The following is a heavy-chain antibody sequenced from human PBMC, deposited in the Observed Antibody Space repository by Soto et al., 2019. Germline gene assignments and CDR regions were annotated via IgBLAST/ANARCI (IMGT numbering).Heavy chain of an antibody. Sequence: QLQLQESGSGLVKPSQTLSLTCAVSGGSISSGGYSWSWIRQPPGKGLEWIGYIYHSGSTYYNPSPKRRVTISVDRSKNQFSIKLSPVTAADTAVYYCAAGGGLPRYYWGQGTLVTVSS. CDR1: GGSISSGGYS. D-gene: IGHD5-12*01. CDR3: AAGGGLPRYY. J-gene: IGHJ4*02. V-gene: IGHV4-30-2*01. CDR2: IYHSGST.